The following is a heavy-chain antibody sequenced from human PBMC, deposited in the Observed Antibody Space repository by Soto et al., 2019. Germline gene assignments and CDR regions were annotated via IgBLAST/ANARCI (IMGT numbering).Heavy chain of an antibody. CDR1: GFTFRSYA. Sequence: QVHLVESGGGVVQPGRSLRLSCAAPGFTFRSYAMHWVRQAPGKGLEWVAVISYDGSNKYYADSVKGRFTISRDTSKNTLYLQMNSLRTEDTAVYYCAREYCSGRSCYYLDYWGQGTPVTVSS. V-gene: IGHV3-30-3*01. D-gene: IGHD2-15*01. J-gene: IGHJ4*02. CDR2: ISYDGSNK. CDR3: AREYCSGRSCYYLDY.